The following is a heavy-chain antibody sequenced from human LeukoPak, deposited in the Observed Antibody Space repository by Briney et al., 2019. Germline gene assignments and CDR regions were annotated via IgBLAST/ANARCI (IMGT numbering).Heavy chain of an antibody. J-gene: IGHJ4*02. CDR2: IYYSGST. CDR1: GGSISSYY. CDR3: ARDRHYDSSGYYYFDY. Sequence: SETLSLTCTVSGGSISSYYWSWIRQPPGKGLEWIGYIYYSGSTNYNPSLKSRVTISVDPSKNQFSLKLSSVTAAETAVYYGARDRHYDSSGYYYFDYWGQGTLVTVSS. V-gene: IGHV4-59*01. D-gene: IGHD3-22*01.